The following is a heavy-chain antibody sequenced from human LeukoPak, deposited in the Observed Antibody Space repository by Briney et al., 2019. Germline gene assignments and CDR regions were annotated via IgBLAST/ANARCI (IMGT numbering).Heavy chain of an antibody. CDR2: IRTKANSYAT. CDR1: GFTFSGSS. V-gene: IGHV3-73*01. J-gene: IGHJ6*03. Sequence: PGGSLRLSCAASGFTFSGSSIHWVRQASGKGLEWVGLIRTKANSYATAYAASVTGRFTISRDDSKDTSYLQMNSLKTEDTAVYYCTRHREPLLSPYRYYYYYMDVWGKGTTVTVSS. CDR3: TRHREPLLSPYRYYYYYMDV. D-gene: IGHD1-14*01.